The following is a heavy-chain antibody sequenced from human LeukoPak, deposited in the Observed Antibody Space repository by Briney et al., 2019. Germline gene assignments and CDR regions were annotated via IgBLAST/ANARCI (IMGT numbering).Heavy chain of an antibody. CDR2: INHSGST. D-gene: IGHD6-25*01. CDR3: ARRPDFDY. Sequence: SETLSLTCAVYGGSFSGYYWSWIRQPPGKGLEWIGEINHSGSTNYNPSLKSRVTISVDTSKNQFSLKLSSVTAADAAVYYCARRPDFDYWGQGTLVTVSS. J-gene: IGHJ4*02. CDR1: GGSFSGYY. V-gene: IGHV4-34*01.